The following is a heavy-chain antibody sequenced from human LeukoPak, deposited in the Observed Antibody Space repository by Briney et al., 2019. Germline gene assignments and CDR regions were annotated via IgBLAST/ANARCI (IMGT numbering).Heavy chain of an antibody. CDR1: GFAFSSYS. J-gene: IGHJ4*02. V-gene: IGHV3-21*01. Sequence: GGSLRLSCAASASGFAFSSYSMNWVRQAPGKGLEWVSSISRSSSYIYYADSLKGRFTISRDNAKNSLYLQMNSLRAEDTAVYYCARDLTGSRTFDYWGQGTLVTVSS. CDR3: ARDLTGSRTFDY. D-gene: IGHD1-26*01. CDR2: ISRSSSYI.